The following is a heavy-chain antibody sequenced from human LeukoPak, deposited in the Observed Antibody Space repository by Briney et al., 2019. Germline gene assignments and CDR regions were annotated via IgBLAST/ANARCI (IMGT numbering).Heavy chain of an antibody. CDR3: AGGYCSGGSCYSYDAFDI. CDR1: GGTFSSYA. D-gene: IGHD2-15*01. J-gene: IGHJ3*02. V-gene: IGHV1-69*01. CDR2: IIPIFGTA. Sequence: SVKVSCKASGGTFSSYAISWVRQAPGQGLEWMGGIIPIFGTANYAQKFQGRVTITADESTSTAYMELSSLRSEATAVYYCAGGYCSGGSCYSYDAFDIWGQGTMVTVSS.